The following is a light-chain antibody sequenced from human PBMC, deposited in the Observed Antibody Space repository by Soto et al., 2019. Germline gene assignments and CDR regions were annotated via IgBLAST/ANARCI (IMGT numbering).Light chain of an antibody. CDR2: STT. Sequence: QAVVTQEPSLTVSPGGTVTLTCASSTGAVTSAYFVSWLQQKPGQPPRGLIYSTTDRHSWTPARFSGSLLGGNAALTLSGAQLEDEADYYCQVYYGGAVIFGGGTKLTVL. V-gene: IGLV7-43*01. CDR3: QVYYGGAVI. J-gene: IGLJ2*01. CDR1: TGAVTSAYF.